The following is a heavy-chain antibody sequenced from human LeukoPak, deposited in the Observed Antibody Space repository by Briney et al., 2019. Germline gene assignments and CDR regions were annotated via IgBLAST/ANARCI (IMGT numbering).Heavy chain of an antibody. CDR1: GGSLGVHY. Sequence: SETLSLTCTLSGGSLGVHYWSWIRQPPGKQLEWIGYVYHTGRTNYNPSLRSRVTMSVDAPKHRISLDLTSVTAADTAVYHCARSSTGSYFDYWGQGTLVTVSS. V-gene: IGHV4-59*11. CDR2: VYHTGRT. D-gene: IGHD3-3*02. CDR3: ARSSTGSYFDY. J-gene: IGHJ4*02.